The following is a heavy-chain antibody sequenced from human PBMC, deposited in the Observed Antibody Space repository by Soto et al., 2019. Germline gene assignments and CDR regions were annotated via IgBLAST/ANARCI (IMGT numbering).Heavy chain of an antibody. J-gene: IGHJ4*02. CDR2: ISGSGGST. D-gene: IGHD1-26*01. CDR1: GITFRNYA. V-gene: IGHV3-23*01. CDR3: AKDPEWELPKYYFDY. Sequence: PGGSLRLSCAASGITFRNYAMSWVRQAPGKGLEWVSSISGSGGSTYYADSVKGRFTISRDNSKNTLYLQMNSLRAEDTAVYYCAKDPEWELPKYYFDYWGQGTLVTV.